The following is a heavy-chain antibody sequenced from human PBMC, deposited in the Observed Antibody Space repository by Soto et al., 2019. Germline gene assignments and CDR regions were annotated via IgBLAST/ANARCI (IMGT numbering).Heavy chain of an antibody. Sequence: GGSLRLSCSASGFTFSSYSMNWVRQAPGKGLEWVSSISSSSSYIYYADSVKGRFTISRDNAKNSLYLQMNSLRAEDTAVYYCARVSRSGLIDYWGQGTLVTVSS. J-gene: IGHJ4*02. V-gene: IGHV3-21*01. D-gene: IGHD3-10*01. CDR3: ARVSRSGLIDY. CDR1: GFTFSSYS. CDR2: ISSSSSYI.